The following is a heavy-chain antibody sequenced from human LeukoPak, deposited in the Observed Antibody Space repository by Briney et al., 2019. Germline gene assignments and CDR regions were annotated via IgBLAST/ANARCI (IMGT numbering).Heavy chain of an antibody. Sequence: SETLSLTCAVYGGPFSGYYWSWIRQPPGKGLEWIGEINHSGSTNYNPSLKSRVTISVDTSKNQFSLKLSSMTAADTAVYYCARTQWLALYDYWGQGTLVTVSS. D-gene: IGHD6-19*01. J-gene: IGHJ4*02. V-gene: IGHV4-34*01. CDR2: INHSGST. CDR3: ARTQWLALYDY. CDR1: GGPFSGYY.